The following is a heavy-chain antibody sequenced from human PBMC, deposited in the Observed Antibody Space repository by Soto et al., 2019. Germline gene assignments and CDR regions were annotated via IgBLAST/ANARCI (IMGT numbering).Heavy chain of an antibody. D-gene: IGHD3-9*01. J-gene: IGHJ4*02. CDR1: GFTFSSYS. V-gene: IGHV3-21*01. CDR2: ISSSSSYI. Sequence: GGSLRLSCAASGFTFSSYSMNWVRQAPGKGLEWVSSISSSSSYIYCADSVKGRFTISRDNAKNSLYLQMNSLRAEDTAVYYCARDRNYDILTGRHHYWGQGTLVTVPQ. CDR3: ARDRNYDILTGRHHY.